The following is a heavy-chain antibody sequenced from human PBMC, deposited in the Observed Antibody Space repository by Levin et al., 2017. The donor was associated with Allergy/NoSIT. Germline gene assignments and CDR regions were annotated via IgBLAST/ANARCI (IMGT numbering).Heavy chain of an antibody. Sequence: AASVKVSCAASGFTFSSYWMSWVRQAPGKGLEWVANIKQDGSEKYYVDSVKGRFTISRDNAKNSLYLQMNSLRAEDTAVYYCARGSSSSGFDYWGQGTLVTVSS. V-gene: IGHV3-7*01. D-gene: IGHD6-6*01. J-gene: IGHJ4*02. CDR3: ARGSSSSGFDY. CDR2: IKQDGSEK. CDR1: GFTFSSYW.